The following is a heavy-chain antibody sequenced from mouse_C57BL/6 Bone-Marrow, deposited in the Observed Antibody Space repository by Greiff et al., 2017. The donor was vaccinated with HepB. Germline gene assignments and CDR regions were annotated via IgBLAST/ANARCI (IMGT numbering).Heavy chain of an antibody. CDR3: ARGLLFENY. V-gene: IGHV1-55*01. Sequence: VQLQQSGAELVKPGASVKMSCKASGYTFTSYWITWVKQRPGQGLEWIGDIYPGSGSTNYNEKFKSKATLTVDTSSSTAYTQLSSLTSEDSAVYYCARGLLFENYWGQGTTLTVSS. D-gene: IGHD2-1*01. CDR1: GYTFTSYW. CDR2: IYPGSGST. J-gene: IGHJ2*01.